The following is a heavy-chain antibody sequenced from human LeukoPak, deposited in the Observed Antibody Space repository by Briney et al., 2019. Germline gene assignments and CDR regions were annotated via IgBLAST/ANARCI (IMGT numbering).Heavy chain of an antibody. CDR3: ARRAANYYGMDV. CDR1: GGSINSYY. D-gene: IGHD5-18*01. V-gene: IGHV4-4*07. J-gene: IGHJ6*02. Sequence: SETLSLTCTVSGGSINSYYWSWIRQPAGKGLEWIGHIYTSGRTNFNPSLKSRVSMSVDTPKNQFALKLSSVTAADTAVYYCARRAANYYGMDVWGQGTTVTVSS. CDR2: IYTSGRT.